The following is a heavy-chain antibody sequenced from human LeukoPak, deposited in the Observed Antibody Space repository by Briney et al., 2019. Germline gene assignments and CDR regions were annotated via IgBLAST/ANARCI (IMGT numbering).Heavy chain of an antibody. V-gene: IGHV3-48*01. D-gene: IGHD2-2*02. J-gene: IGHJ4*02. CDR2: ISSTGSTV. CDR3: ARARYCISTSCYTPFDY. Sequence: GGSLRLSCAASGFTFSSYAMHWVRQAPGKGLEWVSYISSTGSTVYYADSVKGRFTISRDNAKNSLYLQMNSLRAEDTTVYYCARARYCISTSCYTPFDYWGQGTLVTVSS. CDR1: GFTFSSYA.